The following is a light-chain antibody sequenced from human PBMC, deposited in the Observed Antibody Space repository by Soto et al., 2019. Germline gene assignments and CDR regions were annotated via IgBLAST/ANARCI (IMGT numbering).Light chain of an antibody. CDR2: GAS. CDR3: QQYGTSPIT. CDR1: QSVSSSY. J-gene: IGKJ5*01. Sequence: EIVLTQSPGTLSLSPGERATLSCRASQSVSSSYLAWYQQKPGQAPRVXIYGASSRATGIPDRFSGSGSGTDFTLTISRLEPEDFEVYYCQQYGTSPITFGQGTRLEIK. V-gene: IGKV3-20*01.